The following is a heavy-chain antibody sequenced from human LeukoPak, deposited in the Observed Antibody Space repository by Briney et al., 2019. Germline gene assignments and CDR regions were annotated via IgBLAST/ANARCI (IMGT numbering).Heavy chain of an antibody. D-gene: IGHD6-13*01. CDR3: STDAGYDSRWYNY. Sequence: SLRLSCGASGFSFXSAYVYWVRQAPGKGLEWVGRIKSKSAGGTLDYASPVKGRFVISRDDSRTTVYLQMNSLKTEDTAVYYCSTDAGYDSRWYNYWGQGTLVTVSS. CDR1: GFSFXSAY. J-gene: IGHJ4*02. V-gene: IGHV3-15*01. CDR2: IKSKSAGGTL.